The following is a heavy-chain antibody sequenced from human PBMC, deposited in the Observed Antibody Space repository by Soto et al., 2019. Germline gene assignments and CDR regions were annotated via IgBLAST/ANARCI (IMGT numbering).Heavy chain of an antibody. CDR2: FNHSGST. D-gene: IGHD2-15*01. CDR1: GGSFSGYY. J-gene: IGHJ5*02. V-gene: IGHV4-34*01. CDR3: AREVVHYGRRGNWFDP. Sequence: SETLSLTCAVYGGSFSGYYWSWIRQPPGKGLEWIGEFNHSGSTNYNPSLKSRVTISVDTSKNQFSLKLSSVTAADTAVYYCAREVVHYGRRGNWFDPWGQGTLVTVSS.